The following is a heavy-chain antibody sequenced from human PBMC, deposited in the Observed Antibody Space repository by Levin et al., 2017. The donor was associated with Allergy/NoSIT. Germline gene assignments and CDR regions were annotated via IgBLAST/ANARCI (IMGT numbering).Heavy chain of an antibody. CDR1: GGSFSGYY. D-gene: IGHD4-23*01. CDR3: ARGLRWYLNWFDP. J-gene: IGHJ5*02. CDR2: INHSGST. Sequence: SETLSLTCAVYGGSFSGYYWSWIRQPPGKGLEWIGEINHSGSTNYNPSLKSRVTISVDTSKNQFSLKLSSVTAADTAVYYCARGLRWYLNWFDPWGQGTLVTVSS. V-gene: IGHV4-34*01.